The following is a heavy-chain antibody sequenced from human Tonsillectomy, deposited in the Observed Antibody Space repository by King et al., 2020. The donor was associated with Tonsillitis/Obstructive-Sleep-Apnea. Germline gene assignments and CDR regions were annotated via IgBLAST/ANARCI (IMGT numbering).Heavy chain of an antibody. CDR2: IKEDGSEE. CDR1: RFTFSNYW. D-gene: IGHD3-3*01. V-gene: IGHV3-7*01. J-gene: IGHJ6*03. Sequence: VQLVESGGGLVQPGGSLRLSCAASRFTFSNYWMNWVRQAPGKGLEWVAKIKEDGSEEYIVDSVKGRFTFSRDNAKSSVYLQMNSVSAADTAVYYCARSWSHYYHMDVWGKGTTVTVSS. CDR3: ARSWSHYYHMDV.